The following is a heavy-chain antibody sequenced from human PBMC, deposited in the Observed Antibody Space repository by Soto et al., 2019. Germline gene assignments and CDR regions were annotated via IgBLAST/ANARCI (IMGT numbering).Heavy chain of an antibody. V-gene: IGHV4-34*01. Sequence: PSETLSLTCAGYGGSFSGYYWSWIRQPPGKGLEWIGEINHSGSTNYNPSLKSRVTISVDTSKNQFSLKLSSVTAADTAVYYCARQPNYYDSSGYPVPFDYWGQGTLVTVSS. D-gene: IGHD3-22*01. CDR3: ARQPNYYDSSGYPVPFDY. CDR1: GGSFSGYY. J-gene: IGHJ4*02. CDR2: INHSGST.